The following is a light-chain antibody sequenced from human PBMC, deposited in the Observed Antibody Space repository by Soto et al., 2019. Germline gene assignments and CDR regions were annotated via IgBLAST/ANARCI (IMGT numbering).Light chain of an antibody. CDR2: EVS. CDR1: SSDVGGYNY. J-gene: IGLJ1*01. Sequence: QSALTQPASVCGSPGQSITISCTGTSSDVGGYNYVSWYQQHPGKAPKLMIYEVSNRPSGVSNRFSGSKSGNTASLTISGLQAEDEADYYCSSYTSSSTYVFGTGTQLTVL. V-gene: IGLV2-14*01. CDR3: SSYTSSSTYV.